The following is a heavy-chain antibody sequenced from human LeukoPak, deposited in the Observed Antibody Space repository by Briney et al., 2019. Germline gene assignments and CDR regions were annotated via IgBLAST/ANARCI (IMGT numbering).Heavy chain of an antibody. D-gene: IGHD2-15*01. V-gene: IGHV4-59*08. CDR2: ISYSGST. CDR1: GGSISSYY. CDR3: ASGKMDIVVVVAANPNWFDP. J-gene: IGHJ5*02. Sequence: SETLSLTCTVSGGSISSYYWSWIRQPPGKGLEWIGYISYSGSTYYNPSLKSRVTISVDTSKNQFSLKLSSVTAADTAVYYCASGKMDIVVVVAANPNWFDPWGQGTLVTVSS.